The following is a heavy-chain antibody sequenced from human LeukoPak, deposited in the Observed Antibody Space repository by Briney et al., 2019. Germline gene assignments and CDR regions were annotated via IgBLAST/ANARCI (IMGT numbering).Heavy chain of an antibody. CDR3: AKDQWLPGLDY. V-gene: IGHV3-30*18. Sequence: GGSLRLSCAASGFTFSSYGMHWVRQAPGKGLEWVAVMSYDGSNKYYADSVKGRFTISRDNSKNTLYLQMNSLRAEDTAVYYCAKDQWLPGLDYWGQGTLVTVSS. CDR2: MSYDGSNK. D-gene: IGHD3-22*01. CDR1: GFTFSSYG. J-gene: IGHJ4*02.